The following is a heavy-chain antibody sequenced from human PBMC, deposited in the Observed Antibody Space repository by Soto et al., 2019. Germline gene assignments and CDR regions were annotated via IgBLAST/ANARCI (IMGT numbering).Heavy chain of an antibody. CDR1: GFDFLYFG. Sequence: QVQLVESGGGVVQPGKSLRLSCSASGFDFLYFGMHWVRQAPGKGLEWVAVINYDGTKKDYIDSVTGRFTLSRDNAKQTLHLEMKNLRDEDTAVYYCSRGKDNDFRGSLDFWGQGTLVSVSS. D-gene: IGHD3-3*01. CDR3: SRGKDNDFRGSLDF. J-gene: IGHJ4*02. V-gene: IGHV3-30*19. CDR2: INYDGTKK.